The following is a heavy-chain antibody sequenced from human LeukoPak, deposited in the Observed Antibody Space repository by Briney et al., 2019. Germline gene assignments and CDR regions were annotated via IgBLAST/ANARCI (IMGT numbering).Heavy chain of an antibody. D-gene: IGHD4-17*01. CDR3: ARDLGMTTVRFDP. CDR1: GGTFSSYA. J-gene: IGHJ5*02. Sequence: SVKVSCKASGGTFSSYAISWVLQAPGQGLEWMGGIIPIFGTANYAQKFQGRVTITADESTSTAYMELSSLRSEDTAVYYCARDLGMTTVRFDPWGQGTLVTVSS. CDR2: IIPIFGTA. V-gene: IGHV1-69*13.